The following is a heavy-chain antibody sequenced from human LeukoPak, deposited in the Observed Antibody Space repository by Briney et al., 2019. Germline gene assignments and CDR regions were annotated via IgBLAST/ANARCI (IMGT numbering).Heavy chain of an antibody. V-gene: IGHV3-21*01. CDR3: ARAALRYFDWSLRFSAFDI. Sequence: GGSLRLSCAASGLTSSSTFGSYSMNWVRQAPGKGLEWVSSISSSSIYIYYADSVKGRFTISRDNAKNSLYLQMNSLRAEDTAVYYCARAALRYFDWSLRFSAFDIWGQGTMVTVSS. J-gene: IGHJ3*02. CDR2: ISSSSIYI. D-gene: IGHD3-9*01. CDR1: GLTSSSTFGSYS.